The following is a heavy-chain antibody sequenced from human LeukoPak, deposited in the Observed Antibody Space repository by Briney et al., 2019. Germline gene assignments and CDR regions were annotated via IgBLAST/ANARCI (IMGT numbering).Heavy chain of an antibody. V-gene: IGHV3-7*01. CDR1: GFIFSDYY. CDR3: ARLIMSLTMVRGVNGDAFDI. CDR2: IKQDGSEK. D-gene: IGHD3-10*01. J-gene: IGHJ3*02. Sequence: PGGSLRLSCAASGFIFSDYYMSWIRQAPGKGLEWVANIKQDGSEKYYVDSVKGRFTVSRDNAKNSLYLQMNSLRAEDTAVYYCARLIMSLTMVRGVNGDAFDIWGQGTMVTVSS.